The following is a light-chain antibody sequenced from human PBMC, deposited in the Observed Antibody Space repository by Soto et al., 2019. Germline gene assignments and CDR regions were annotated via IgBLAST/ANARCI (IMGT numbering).Light chain of an antibody. CDR2: DVT. J-gene: IGLJ1*01. CDR1: SNDVGAYHY. Sequence: QSVLTQPHSVSGSPGQSVTISCTGTSNDVGAYHYVSWYQHHRGKAPKLIIYDVTQRPSGIPDRFSGSKSGNTASLTISGLQADDEADYHCCSYADNYFYVFGTGTKVTVL. V-gene: IGLV2-11*01. CDR3: CSYADNYFYV.